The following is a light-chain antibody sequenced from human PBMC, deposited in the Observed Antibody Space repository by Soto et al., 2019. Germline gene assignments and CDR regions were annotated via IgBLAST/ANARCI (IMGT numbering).Light chain of an antibody. V-gene: IGKV3-15*01. J-gene: IGKJ2*01. Sequence: EIVMTQSPDTLSVSPGERATLSCRASQSFSTNLAWYQQKPGLAPMLLIYGASTRTTGIPARFSGSESGTEFTLTISSLQSEDFAVYHCQQYNNWPYTFGQGTNLEIK. CDR1: QSFSTN. CDR3: QQYNNWPYT. CDR2: GAS.